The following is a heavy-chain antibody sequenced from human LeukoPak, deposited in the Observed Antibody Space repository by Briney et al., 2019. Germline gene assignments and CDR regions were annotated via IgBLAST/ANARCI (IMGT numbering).Heavy chain of an antibody. CDR2: ISSNGGST. V-gene: IGHV3-64*01. J-gene: IGHJ4*02. Sequence: PGGSLRLSCAASGFTFSSYAMHWVRQAPGKGLEYVLAISSNGGSTYYANSVKGRFTISRDNSKNTLYLQMGSLRAEDMAVYYCARDDSSGYQADYWGQGTLVTVSS. D-gene: IGHD3-22*01. CDR3: ARDDSSGYQADY. CDR1: GFTFSSYA.